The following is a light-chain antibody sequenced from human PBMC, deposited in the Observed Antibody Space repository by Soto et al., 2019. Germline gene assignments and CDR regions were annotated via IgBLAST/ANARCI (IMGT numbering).Light chain of an antibody. CDR2: EVT. J-gene: IGLJ2*01. CDR1: SSDVGDYNY. CDR3: SSYTSSSTEVV. Sequence: QSALTQPASVSGSPGQSITISCTGTSSDVGDYNYVSWYQQHPGKAPKLMIYEVTNRPSGVSNRFSGSKSGNTASLTISGLQAEDEADYYCSSYTSSSTEVVFGGGTQLTVL. V-gene: IGLV2-14*01.